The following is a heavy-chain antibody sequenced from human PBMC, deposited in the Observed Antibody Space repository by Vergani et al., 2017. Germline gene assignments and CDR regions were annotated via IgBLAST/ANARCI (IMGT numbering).Heavy chain of an antibody. D-gene: IGHD5-12*01. CDR1: GFTFNHYA. CDR3: AKAHPRNSGYDYLYCCHAMDV. V-gene: IGHV3-23*01. J-gene: IGHJ6*04. CDR2: ISGSGGST. Sequence: EVQLLESGGDLVQPGGSLRLSCAASGFTFNHYAMNWVRQAPGKGLEWVSGISGSGGSTYYAGSVKGRFTISRDSSKNTLYLQMNSLSAGYTAVYYCAKAHPRNSGYDYLYCCHAMDVWGKGTTVTVSS.